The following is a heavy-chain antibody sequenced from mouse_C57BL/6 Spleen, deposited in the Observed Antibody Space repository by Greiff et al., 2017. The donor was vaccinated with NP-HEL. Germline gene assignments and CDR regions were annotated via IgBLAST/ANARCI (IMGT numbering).Heavy chain of an antibody. Sequence: VKLQESGPELVKPGASVKISCKASGYAFSSSWMNWVKQRPGKGLEWIGRIYPGDGDTNYNGKFKGKATLTADKSSSTAYMQLSSLTSEDSAVYFCARDYGSSPYYYAMDYWGQGTSVTVSS. J-gene: IGHJ4*01. CDR2: IYPGDGDT. V-gene: IGHV1-82*01. CDR3: ARDYGSSPYYYAMDY. D-gene: IGHD1-1*01. CDR1: GYAFSSSW.